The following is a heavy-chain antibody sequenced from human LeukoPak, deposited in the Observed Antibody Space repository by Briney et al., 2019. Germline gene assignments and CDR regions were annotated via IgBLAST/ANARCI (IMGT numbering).Heavy chain of an antibody. D-gene: IGHD3-10*01. Sequence: GESLKISCKASGYSFTTYWIGWVRQMPGRGLEWMGMIYPGDFDTKYSPSFQGQVTISVDRSVTTAYLQWSSLRVSDSAVYYCASPVRSGRGQWFHPWGQGTLVTVSS. CDR2: IYPGDFDT. V-gene: IGHV5-51*01. CDR3: ASPVRSGRGQWFHP. J-gene: IGHJ5*02. CDR1: GYSFTTYW.